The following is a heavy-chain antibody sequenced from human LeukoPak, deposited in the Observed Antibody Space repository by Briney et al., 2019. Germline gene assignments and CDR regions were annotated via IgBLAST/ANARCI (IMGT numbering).Heavy chain of an antibody. D-gene: IGHD6-6*01. Sequence: GASVKVSCKASGGTFSSYAISWVRQAPGQGLEWMGGIIPIFGTANYAQKFQGRVTITADKSTSTAYMELSSLRAEDTAVYYCARDRSIAARPWDAFDIWGQGTMVTVSS. CDR1: GGTFSSYA. CDR2: IIPIFGTA. CDR3: ARDRSIAARPWDAFDI. V-gene: IGHV1-69*06. J-gene: IGHJ3*02.